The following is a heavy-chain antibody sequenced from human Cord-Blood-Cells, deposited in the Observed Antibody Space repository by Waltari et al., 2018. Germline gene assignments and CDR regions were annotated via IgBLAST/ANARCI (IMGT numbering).Heavy chain of an antibody. CDR2: IYTSGST. D-gene: IGHD3-3*01. J-gene: IGHJ3*02. Sequence: QVQLQESGPGLVKPSETLSPPGTAPGGPISSYYWRWIRRPAGKGLEWIGRIYTSGSTNYNPSLKSRVTMSVDTSKNQFSLKLSSVTAADTAVYYCAREVGITIFGSAFDIWGQGTMVTVSS. V-gene: IGHV4-4*07. CDR1: GGPISSYY. CDR3: AREVGITIFGSAFDI.